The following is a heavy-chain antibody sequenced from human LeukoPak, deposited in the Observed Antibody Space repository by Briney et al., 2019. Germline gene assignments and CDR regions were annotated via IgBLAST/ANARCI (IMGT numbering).Heavy chain of an antibody. CDR2: ISYDGSNK. CDR3: AKDLEHIVVVTAIDY. D-gene: IGHD2-21*02. V-gene: IGHV3-30*18. Sequence: GRSLRLSCAASGFTFDDYAMHWVRQAPGKGLEWVAVISYDGSNKYYADSVKGRFTISRDNSKNTLYLQMNSLRAEDTAVYYCAKDLEHIVVVTAIDYWGQGTLVTVSS. J-gene: IGHJ4*02. CDR1: GFTFDDYA.